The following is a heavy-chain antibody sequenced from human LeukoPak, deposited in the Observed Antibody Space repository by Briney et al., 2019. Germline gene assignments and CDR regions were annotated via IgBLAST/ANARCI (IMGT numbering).Heavy chain of an antibody. V-gene: IGHV4-59*08. CDR2: IYYSGST. D-gene: IGHD5-18*01. CDR1: DGSISSYY. J-gene: IGHJ4*02. CDR3: ARHLGVGTAMARLDY. Sequence: SETLSLTCTVSDGSISSYYWSWIRQPPGKGLEWIGYIYYSGSTNYNPSLKSRVTISVDTSKNQFSLKLSSVTAADTAVYYCARHLGVGTAMARLDYWGQGTLVTVSS.